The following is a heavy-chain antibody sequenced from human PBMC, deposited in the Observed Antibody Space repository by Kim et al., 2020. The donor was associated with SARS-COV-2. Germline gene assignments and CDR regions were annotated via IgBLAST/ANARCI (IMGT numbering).Heavy chain of an antibody. CDR1: GGSFSGYY. Sequence: SETLSLTCAVYGGSFSGYYWSWIRQPPGKGLEWIGEINHSGSTNYNPSLKSRVTISVDTSKNQFSLKLSSVTAADTAVYYCARGRERAAAGDYYYYGMDVWGQGTTVTVSS. D-gene: IGHD6-13*01. CDR2: INHSGST. J-gene: IGHJ6*01. CDR3: ARGRERAAAGDYYYYGMDV. V-gene: IGHV4-34*01.